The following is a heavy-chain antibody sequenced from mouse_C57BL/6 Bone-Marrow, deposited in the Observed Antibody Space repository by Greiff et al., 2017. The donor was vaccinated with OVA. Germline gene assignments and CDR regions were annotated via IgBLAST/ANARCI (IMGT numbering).Heavy chain of an antibody. V-gene: IGHV1-42*01. CDR2: INPSTGGT. CDR1: GYSFTGYY. J-gene: IGHJ3*01. Sequence: VQLKESGPELVKPGASVKISCKASGYSFTGYYMNWVKQSPEKSLEWIGEINPSTGGTTYNQKFKAKATLTVDTSSSTAYMQLKSLTSEDSAVYYCARPYYGNYVLAYWGQGTLLTVSA. CDR3: ARPYYGNYVLAY. D-gene: IGHD2-10*01.